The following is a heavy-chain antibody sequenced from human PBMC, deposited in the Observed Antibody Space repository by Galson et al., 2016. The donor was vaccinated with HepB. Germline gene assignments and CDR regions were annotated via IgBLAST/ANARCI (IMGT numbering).Heavy chain of an antibody. D-gene: IGHD6-6*01. V-gene: IGHV1-46*01. J-gene: IGHJ5*02. CDR2: INPNGGRT. CDR1: GYSFTTSY. Sequence: SVKVSCKASGYSFTTSYMHWVRQAPGQGLEWMGMINPNGGRTRYPQKFQGRVTMTRDTSTSTVYMDLNSLRSEDTAVYYCARALEYRDAGSPYNWFEPWGQGTLVTVSP. CDR3: ARALEYRDAGSPYNWFEP.